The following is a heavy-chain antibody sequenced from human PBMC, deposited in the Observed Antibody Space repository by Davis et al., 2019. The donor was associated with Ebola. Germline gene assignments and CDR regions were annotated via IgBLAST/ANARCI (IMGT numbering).Heavy chain of an antibody. V-gene: IGHV1-69*13. Sequence: SVKVSCKASGGTFSSYAISWVRQAPGQGLEWMGGIIPIFGTANYAQKFQGRVTITADESTSTAYMELSSLRSEDTAVYYCAREVGNSSSWYQAWFDPWGQGTLVTVSS. CDR3: AREVGNSSSWYQAWFDP. CDR2: IIPIFGTA. J-gene: IGHJ5*02. CDR1: GGTFSSYA. D-gene: IGHD6-13*01.